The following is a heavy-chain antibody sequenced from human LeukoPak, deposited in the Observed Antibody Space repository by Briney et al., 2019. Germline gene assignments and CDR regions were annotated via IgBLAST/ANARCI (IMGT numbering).Heavy chain of an antibody. Sequence: PGGSLRLSCAASGFTFSTYEMHWVRQAPGKGLEWVSYMSSTGDIIYYADSVKGRFTISRDHAKNSLYLQMDSLRAEDTAVYYCARDDGGRHTSSLDYWGQGTLVAVSS. CDR3: ARDDGGRHTSSLDY. V-gene: IGHV3-48*03. J-gene: IGHJ4*02. CDR1: GFTFSTYE. D-gene: IGHD6-6*01. CDR2: MSSTGDII.